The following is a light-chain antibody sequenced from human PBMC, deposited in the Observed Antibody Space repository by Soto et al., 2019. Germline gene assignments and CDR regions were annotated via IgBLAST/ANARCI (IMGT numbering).Light chain of an antibody. CDR2: GAS. V-gene: IGKV1-6*01. Sequence: AIQMTQSPASLSASVGDRVAITCRASQDIRNELGWYQQKPGKAPKLLIYGASNLQSGIPSGFSGSGSGTDFTLTISSLQPEDSATYDCLQDHSFPYTFGQGTKLEIK. J-gene: IGKJ2*01. CDR3: LQDHSFPYT. CDR1: QDIRNE.